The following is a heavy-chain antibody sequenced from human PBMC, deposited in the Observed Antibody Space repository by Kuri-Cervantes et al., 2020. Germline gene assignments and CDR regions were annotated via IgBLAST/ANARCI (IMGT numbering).Heavy chain of an antibody. Sequence: SLKISCAASGFTFDDYAMHWVRQAPGKDLEWVSGIRWNSGNIGYADSVEGRFTISRDNAKNTLYLQMNSLRAEDTAVYYCYYYGSGSYYQDAFDIWGQGTMVTVSS. CDR3: YYYGSGSYYQDAFDI. V-gene: IGHV3-9*01. CDR1: GFTFDDYA. CDR2: IRWNSGNI. D-gene: IGHD3-10*01. J-gene: IGHJ3*02.